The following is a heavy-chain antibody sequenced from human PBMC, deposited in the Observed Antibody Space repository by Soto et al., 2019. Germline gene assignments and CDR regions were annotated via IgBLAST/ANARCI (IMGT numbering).Heavy chain of an antibody. D-gene: IGHD3-10*01. J-gene: IGHJ3*01. Sequence: SETLSLTCTVSGGSISSYYWSWIRQPPGKGLEWIGYIYYSGSTNYNPSLKSRVTISVDTSKNQFSLKLSSVTAADTAVYYCARVWGGAFDLCGQGTMVTVSS. V-gene: IGHV4-59*01. CDR1: GGSISSYY. CDR3: ARVWGGAFDL. CDR2: IYYSGST.